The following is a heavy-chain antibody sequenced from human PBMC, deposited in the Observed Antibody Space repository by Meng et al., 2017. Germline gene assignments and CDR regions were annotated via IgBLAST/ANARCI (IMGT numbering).Heavy chain of an antibody. CDR1: GGSISSSNW. CDR2: IYHSGST. Sequence: VQLLERGPGLVKPSGIRSFTCAVSGGSISSSNWWSWVRQPPGKGLEWIGEIYHSGSTTYNPSLKSRVTISVDKSKNQFSLELSSVTAADTAVYYCARILYGDQGLDWGQGTLVTVSS. J-gene: IGHJ4*02. V-gene: IGHV4-4*02. D-gene: IGHD4-17*01. CDR3: ARILYGDQGLD.